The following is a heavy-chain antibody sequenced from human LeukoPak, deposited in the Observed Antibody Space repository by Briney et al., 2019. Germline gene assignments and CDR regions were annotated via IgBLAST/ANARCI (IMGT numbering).Heavy chain of an antibody. J-gene: IGHJ4*02. D-gene: IGHD2-15*01. CDR1: GGSFSDYY. Sequence: SETLSLTCAVYGGSFSDYYWTWIRQPPEKGLKWIGEINHSGSTNYNPSLKSRVTISVDTSKDQFTLKLTSVTAADTAVYYCARGHGYCSGGSCSEPTFDYWGQGTLVTVSS. V-gene: IGHV4-34*01. CDR3: ARGHGYCSGGSCSEPTFDY. CDR2: INHSGST.